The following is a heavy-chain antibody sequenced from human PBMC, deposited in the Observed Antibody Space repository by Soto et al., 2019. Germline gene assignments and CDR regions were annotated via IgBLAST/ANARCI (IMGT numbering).Heavy chain of an antibody. CDR3: ARVGILTGYFIHYYGMDV. V-gene: IGHV5-10-1*01. J-gene: IGHJ6*02. Sequence: GESLKISCKCSGYSFTSYWISWVRQMPGKGLEWMGRIDPSDSYTNYSPSFQGHVTISADKSISTAYLQWSSLKASDTAMYYCARVGILTGYFIHYYGMDVWGQGTTVTVSS. D-gene: IGHD3-9*01. CDR1: GYSFTSYW. CDR2: IDPSDSYT.